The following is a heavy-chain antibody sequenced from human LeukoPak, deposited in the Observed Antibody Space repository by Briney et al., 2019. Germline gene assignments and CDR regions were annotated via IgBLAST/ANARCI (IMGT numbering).Heavy chain of an antibody. CDR3: ARAEFSSSWYLDY. J-gene: IGHJ4*02. D-gene: IGHD6-13*01. Sequence: GGSLRLSCAASGFTFSSYSMNWVRQAPGKGLEWVSSISSSSSYIYYADSVKGRFTISRDNAKNSLYLQMNSLRAEDTAVYYCARAEFSSSWYLDYWGQGTLVTVSS. CDR1: GFTFSSYS. V-gene: IGHV3-21*01. CDR2: ISSSSSYI.